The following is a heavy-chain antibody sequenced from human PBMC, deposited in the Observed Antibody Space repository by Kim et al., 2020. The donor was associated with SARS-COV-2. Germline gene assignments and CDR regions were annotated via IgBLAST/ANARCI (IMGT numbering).Heavy chain of an antibody. V-gene: IGHV3-21*01. Sequence: GGSLRLSCAASGFTFSGYNMNWVRQAPGKGLEWVSSISSSSSYIYYADSVKGRFTISRDNAKNSLYLQMNSLRAEDTAVYYCARDLSDYYDSSGLDYWGQGTLVTVAS. CDR2: ISSSSSYI. CDR1: GFTFSGYN. J-gene: IGHJ4*02. D-gene: IGHD3-22*01. CDR3: ARDLSDYYDSSGLDY.